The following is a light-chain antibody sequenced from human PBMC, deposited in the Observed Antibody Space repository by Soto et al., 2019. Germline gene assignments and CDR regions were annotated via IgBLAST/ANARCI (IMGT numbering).Light chain of an antibody. Sequence: QSALTQPAALSGSPGQSITISCPGTSSDIGAYDYLSLFQQHPGKAPKLMISEVTKRPSGVSNRFSGSKSGNTAYLTTSGLQVKDEAEYFCFSFPATSTHGFGTGTKV. V-gene: IGLV2-14*01. CDR1: SSDIGAYDY. CDR3: FSFPATSTHG. CDR2: EVT. J-gene: IGLJ1*01.